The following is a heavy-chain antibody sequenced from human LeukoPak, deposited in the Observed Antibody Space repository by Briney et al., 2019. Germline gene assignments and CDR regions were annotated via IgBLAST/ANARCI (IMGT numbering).Heavy chain of an antibody. CDR3: AREWELLGGDAFDI. J-gene: IGHJ3*02. V-gene: IGHV3-21*01. D-gene: IGHD1-26*01. CDR2: ISSSSYI. Sequence: GGSLRLSCAASGFTFSSYSMNWVRQAPGKGLEWVSSISSSSYIYYADSVKGRFTISRDNAKNSLYLQMNSLRAEDTAVYYCAREWELLGGDAFDIWGQGTMVTVSS. CDR1: GFTFSSYS.